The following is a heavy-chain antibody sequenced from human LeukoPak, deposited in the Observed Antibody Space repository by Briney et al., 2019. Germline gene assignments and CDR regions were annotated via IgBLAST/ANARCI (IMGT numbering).Heavy chain of an antibody. J-gene: IGHJ4*02. D-gene: IGHD2-2*01. V-gene: IGHV3-11*01. CDR2: ISSSGSTI. Sequence: KAGGSLRLSCAASGFTFSDYYMSWIRQAPGKGLEWVSYISSSGSTIYYADSVKGRFTISRDNSKNTLYLQMNSLRAEDTAVYYCAKSPLVSGRFDYWGQGTLVTVSS. CDR3: AKSPLVSGRFDY. CDR1: GFTFSDYY.